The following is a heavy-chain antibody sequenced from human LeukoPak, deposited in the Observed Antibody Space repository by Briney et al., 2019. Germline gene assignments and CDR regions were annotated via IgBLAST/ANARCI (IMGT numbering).Heavy chain of an antibody. Sequence: PGGSLRLSCAASGFTFSSHGMSWVRQAPGKGLEWVSAISGSGGSTYYADSVKSRFTISRDNSKNTLYLQMNSLRAEDTAVYYCAKPRVPKHDRSDAFDIWGQGTMVTVSS. CDR2: ISGSGGST. V-gene: IGHV3-23*01. J-gene: IGHJ3*02. D-gene: IGHD3-22*01. CDR3: AKPRVPKHDRSDAFDI. CDR1: GFTFSSHG.